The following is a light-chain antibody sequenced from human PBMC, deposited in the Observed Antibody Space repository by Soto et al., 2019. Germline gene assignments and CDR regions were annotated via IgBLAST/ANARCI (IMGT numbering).Light chain of an antibody. V-gene: IGKV3-20*01. CDR3: QQYNSYSWK. J-gene: IGKJ1*01. CDR2: ATS. CDR1: QTVNSDY. Sequence: EIVLYQTTGSVSWSAGETITLSSGASQTVNSDYLAWFQQRPGQAPRLLIFATSRRATDIPDRFSGSGSQTDFTLTISSLQPDDFATYYCQQYNSYSWKFGQGTKVDIK.